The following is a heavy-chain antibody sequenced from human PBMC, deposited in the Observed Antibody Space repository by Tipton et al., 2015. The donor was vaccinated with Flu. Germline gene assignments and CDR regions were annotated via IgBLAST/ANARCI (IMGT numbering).Heavy chain of an antibody. CDR2: IYYSGST. J-gene: IGHJ5*02. CDR3: ARPRGIAAAGTGVGWFDP. Sequence: TLSLTCTVSGGSISSSSYYWGWIRQPPGKGLEWIGSIYYSGSTYYNPSLKSRVTISVDTSKNQFSLKLSSVTAADTAVYYCARPRGIAAAGTGVGWFDPWGQGTLVTDSS. V-gene: IGHV4-39*07. CDR1: GGSISSSSYY. D-gene: IGHD6-13*01.